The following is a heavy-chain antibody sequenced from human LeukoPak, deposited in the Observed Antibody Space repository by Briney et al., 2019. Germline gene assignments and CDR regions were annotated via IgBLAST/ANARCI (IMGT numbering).Heavy chain of an antibody. Sequence: GGSLRLSCAVSGFTLTTYAMSWVRQAPGKGLEWVSALSSGGTTWYADSVKGRFTISRDNSKNTLYLQMNSLRAEDTAVYYCARVPPYCGGDCPDFWGQGTLVTVSS. V-gene: IGHV3-23*01. CDR1: GFTLTTYA. D-gene: IGHD2-21*02. J-gene: IGHJ4*02. CDR3: ARVPPYCGGDCPDF. CDR2: LSSGGTT.